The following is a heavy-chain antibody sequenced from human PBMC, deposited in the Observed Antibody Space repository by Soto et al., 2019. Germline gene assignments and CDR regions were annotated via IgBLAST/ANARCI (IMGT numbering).Heavy chain of an antibody. CDR2: ISYDGSNK. J-gene: IGHJ6*02. D-gene: IGHD6-6*01. CDR1: EFRFSSYA. CDR3: ARDGGIAARIYYYYGMDV. Sequence: PRLSWAASEFRFSSYATHWVRHAPGNGLEWVAVISYDGSNKYYADSVKGRFTISRDNSKNTLYLQRNSLRAENTAVYSCARDGGIAARIYYYYGMDVWRQGTTVTVSS. V-gene: IGHV3-30-3*01.